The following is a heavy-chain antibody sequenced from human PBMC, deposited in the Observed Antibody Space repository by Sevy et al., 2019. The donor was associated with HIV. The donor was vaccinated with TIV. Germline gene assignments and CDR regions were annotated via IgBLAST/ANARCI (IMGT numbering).Heavy chain of an antibody. Sequence: GGSLRLSCAASGFSFRNYGLHWVRQAPGKGLEWVSFMRHDGIDKFYADSVKGRFTISRDNSKNTLFLQMNSLRPEDTAVYFCAKSPRGSGTYLGRWGQGTLVTVSS. CDR1: GFSFRNYG. D-gene: IGHD3-10*01. CDR2: MRHDGIDK. J-gene: IGHJ4*02. CDR3: AKSPRGSGTYLGR. V-gene: IGHV3-30*02.